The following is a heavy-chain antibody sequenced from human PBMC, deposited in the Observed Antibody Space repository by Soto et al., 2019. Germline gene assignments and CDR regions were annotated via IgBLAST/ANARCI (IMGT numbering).Heavy chain of an antibody. CDR1: GDSVSSNSAA. Sequence: PSQTLSLTCAISGDSVSSNSAAWNWIRQSPSGGLEWLGRTYYRSKWYNEYGVSVKSRININPDTSRNQFSLQLNSVTPEDTAVYYCVRQGSSTKYPYYGLDVWGQGTTVTVSS. J-gene: IGHJ6*02. V-gene: IGHV6-1*01. CDR2: TYYRSKWYN. CDR3: VRQGSSTKYPYYGLDV. D-gene: IGHD6-6*01.